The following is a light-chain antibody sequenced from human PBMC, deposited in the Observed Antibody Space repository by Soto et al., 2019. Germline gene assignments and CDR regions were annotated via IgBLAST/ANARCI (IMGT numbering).Light chain of an antibody. CDR1: QSVSSN. J-gene: IGKJ5*01. Sequence: EILFTQSPATLSVSPGERATLSCRASQSVSSNLAWYQQKPGQAPRLLLYGASTRATGIPARSSSGGSWTNYILTISRLEPADFSAYYCQQYNNWPTITFGQGTRLEIK. V-gene: IGKV3-15*01. CDR2: GAS. CDR3: QQYNNWPTIT.